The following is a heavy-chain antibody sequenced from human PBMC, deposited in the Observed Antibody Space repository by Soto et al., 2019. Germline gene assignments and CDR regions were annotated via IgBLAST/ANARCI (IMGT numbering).Heavy chain of an antibody. Sequence: QVQLVQSGAEGKKPGSSVKVSCKASGGTFSSYAISWVRQAPGQGLEWMGGIIPIFGTANYAQRFQGRVTITADESTSTAYMELSSLRSEDTAVYYCARPRSYYYDSSAERAFDIWGQGTMVTVSS. D-gene: IGHD3-22*01. V-gene: IGHV1-69*01. CDR3: ARPRSYYYDSSAERAFDI. CDR1: GGTFSSYA. CDR2: IIPIFGTA. J-gene: IGHJ3*02.